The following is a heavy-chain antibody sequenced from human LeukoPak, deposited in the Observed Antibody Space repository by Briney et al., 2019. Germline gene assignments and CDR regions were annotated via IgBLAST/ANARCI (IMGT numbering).Heavy chain of an antibody. D-gene: IGHD3-10*01. Sequence: ASVKVSCKASGYTFTSYYMHWVRQAPGQGLEWMGIINPSGGSTSYAQKFQGRVTMTRDTSISTAYMELSRLRSDDTAVYYCARVPLGGFGELFPDWGQGTLVTVSS. CDR2: INPSGGST. V-gene: IGHV1-46*01. J-gene: IGHJ4*02. CDR1: GYTFTSYY. CDR3: ARVPLGGFGELFPD.